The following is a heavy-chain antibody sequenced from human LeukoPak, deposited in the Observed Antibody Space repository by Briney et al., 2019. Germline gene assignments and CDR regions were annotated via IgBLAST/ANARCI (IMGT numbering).Heavy chain of an antibody. CDR1: GFTFSSYG. CDR2: ISYDGSNK. CDR3: AKEVASYDSSGYYSY. J-gene: IGHJ4*02. V-gene: IGHV3-30*18. D-gene: IGHD3-22*01. Sequence: GGSLRLSCAASGFTFSSYGMHWVRQAPGKGLEWVAVISYDGSNKYYADSVKGRFTISRDNSKNTLYLQMNSLRAEDTAVYYCAKEVASYDSSGYYSYWGQGTLVTVSS.